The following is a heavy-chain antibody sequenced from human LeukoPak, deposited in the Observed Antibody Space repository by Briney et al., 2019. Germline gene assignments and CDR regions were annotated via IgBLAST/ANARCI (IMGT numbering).Heavy chain of an antibody. J-gene: IGHJ6*02. D-gene: IGHD2-2*01. Sequence: GGSLRLSCAAFGFTFSNYDMHWVRQATGNGLEWASAFHTAGDTHYAGSVKGRFTVSRDNDENSFYLQMNSPRAGDTAVYFCARGSCGTTSCSERVRGLDVWGPGITVTVSS. CDR2: FHTAGDT. V-gene: IGHV3-13*01. CDR1: GFTFSNYD. CDR3: ARGSCGTTSCSERVRGLDV.